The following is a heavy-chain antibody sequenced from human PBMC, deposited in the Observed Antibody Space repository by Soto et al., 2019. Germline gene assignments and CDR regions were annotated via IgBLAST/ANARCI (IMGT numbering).Heavy chain of an antibody. CDR1: GYTFTSYG. Sequence: GASVKVSCKASGYTFTSYGISWVRQAPGQGLEWMGWISAYNGNTNYAQKLQGRVAMTTDTSTSTAYMELRSLRSDDTAVYYCAREGTYCGGDCYSDYWGQGTLVTVS. V-gene: IGHV1-18*04. J-gene: IGHJ4*02. CDR3: AREGTYCGGDCYSDY. CDR2: ISAYNGNT. D-gene: IGHD2-21*02.